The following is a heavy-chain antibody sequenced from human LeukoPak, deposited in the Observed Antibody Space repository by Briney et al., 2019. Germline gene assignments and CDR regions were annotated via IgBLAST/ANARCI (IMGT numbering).Heavy chain of an antibody. J-gene: IGHJ3*02. CDR1: GFTFSSYG. Sequence: PGGSLRLSCAASGFTFSSYGMHWVRQAPGKGLEWVSVIYSGGSTYYADSVKGRFTIFRDNSKNTVYLQMNSLRAEDTAVYYCARLGYDSSGFDAFDIWGQGTMVTVSS. CDR2: IYSGGST. D-gene: IGHD3-22*01. V-gene: IGHV3-66*01. CDR3: ARLGYDSSGFDAFDI.